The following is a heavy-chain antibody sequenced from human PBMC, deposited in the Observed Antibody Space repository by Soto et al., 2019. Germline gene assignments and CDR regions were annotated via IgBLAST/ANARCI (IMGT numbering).Heavy chain of an antibody. J-gene: IGHJ4*02. CDR2: ISSSGGTT. CDR3: ARALDFWSAYFDY. Sequence: GGSLRLSCAVSGFTFSSFAMSWVRQAPGKGLEWVSVISSSGGTTYYADSVKGRFTISRDNSKNTLYLQMNSLRTEDTAVYYCARALDFWSAYFDYWGQGSLVTVSS. V-gene: IGHV3-23*01. CDR1: GFTFSSFA. D-gene: IGHD3-3*01.